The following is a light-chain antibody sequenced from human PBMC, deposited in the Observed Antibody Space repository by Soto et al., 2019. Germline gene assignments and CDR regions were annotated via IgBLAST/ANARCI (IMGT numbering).Light chain of an antibody. J-gene: IGKJ4*01. CDR2: DAS. Sequence: DIQMTQSPSSLSASVGDRVTITCQASHDIDNLLNWYQQKPGKAPKLLIYDASTLETGVPSRFSGSASGTHFAFIISSLQPEDVATYYCQQYDNLFSFGGGTKVEIK. CDR3: QQYDNLFS. CDR1: HDIDNL. V-gene: IGKV1-33*01.